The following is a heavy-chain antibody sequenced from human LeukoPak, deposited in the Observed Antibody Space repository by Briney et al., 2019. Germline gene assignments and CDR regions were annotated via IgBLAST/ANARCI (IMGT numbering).Heavy chain of an antibody. V-gene: IGHV4-38-2*02. J-gene: IGHJ4*02. CDR3: ARGTHGDYHDY. D-gene: IGHD4-17*01. Sequence: KPSETLSLTCTVSGYSISSAYYWGWIRQPPGKGLEWIGSIYHSGSTYYNPSLNSRVTISVDTSKNQFSLKLSSVTAADTAMYYCARGTHGDYHDYWGQGTLVTVSS. CDR2: IYHSGST. CDR1: GYSISSAYY.